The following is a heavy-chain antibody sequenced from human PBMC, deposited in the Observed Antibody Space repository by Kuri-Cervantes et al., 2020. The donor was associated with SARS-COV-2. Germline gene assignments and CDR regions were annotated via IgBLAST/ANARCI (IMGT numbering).Heavy chain of an antibody. D-gene: IGHD3-22*01. CDR2: IYYSGST. V-gene: IGHV4-59*01. CDR1: GGSICSYY. CDR3: ARAGYYYDSSGFDAFDI. J-gene: IGHJ3*02. Sequence: GSLRLSCTVSGGSICSYYWSWIRQPPGKGLEWIGYIYYSGSTNYNPSLKSRVTISVDTSKNQFSLKLSSVTAADTAVYYCARAGYYYDSSGFDAFDIWGQGTMVTVSS.